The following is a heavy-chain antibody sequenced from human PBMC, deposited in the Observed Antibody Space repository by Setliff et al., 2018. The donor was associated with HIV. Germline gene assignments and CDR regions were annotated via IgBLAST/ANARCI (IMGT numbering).Heavy chain of an antibody. J-gene: IGHJ4*02. CDR1: GFTFSSYT. CDR2: IWYDGSNK. Sequence: GGSLRLSCAASGFTFSSYTMNWVRQAPGKGLEWVAVIWYDGSNKDHADSVKGRFTISRDNSKNTLYLQMNSLSAEDTAVYYCAKSRSVVVPAATDYWGQGILVTVSS. D-gene: IGHD2-2*01. CDR3: AKSRSVVVPAATDY. V-gene: IGHV3-33*06.